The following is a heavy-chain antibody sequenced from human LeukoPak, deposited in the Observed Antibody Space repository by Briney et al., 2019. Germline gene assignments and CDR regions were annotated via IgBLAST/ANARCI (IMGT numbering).Heavy chain of an antibody. Sequence: QPGGSLRPSCAASGFTFNNYWMHWVRRAPGKGLVWVSVINTDGSDTNNADSVNGRFTISRDNAKNTLYLQMNSLRAEDTAVYYCVRGSSGWKGVDYWGQGTLVNVSS. V-gene: IGHV3-74*01. J-gene: IGHJ4*02. CDR2: INTDGSDT. CDR3: VRGSSGWKGVDY. D-gene: IGHD6-25*01. CDR1: GFTFNNYW.